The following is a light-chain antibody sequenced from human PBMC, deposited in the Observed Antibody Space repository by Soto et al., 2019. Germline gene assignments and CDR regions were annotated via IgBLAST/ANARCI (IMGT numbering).Light chain of an antibody. CDR2: GAS. V-gene: IGKV3-15*01. CDR3: QQHNNWPQT. Sequence: EIVMTQSPATLSASPGERATLSCRASQSVSSNLAWYQQKPGQAPRLLINGASTRATGTPARFSGSGSGTEFTLTISSLQSEDFAVYYCQQHNNWPQTFGQGTK. CDR1: QSVSSN. J-gene: IGKJ1*01.